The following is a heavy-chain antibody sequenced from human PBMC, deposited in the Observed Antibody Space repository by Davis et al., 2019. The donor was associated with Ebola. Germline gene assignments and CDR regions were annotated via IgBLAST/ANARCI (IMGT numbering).Heavy chain of an antibody. CDR2: IIPIFGIA. V-gene: IGHV1-69*04. Sequence: SVKVSCKASGGTFSSYAISWVRQAPGQGLEWMGRIIPIFGIANYAQKFQGRVTITRDTSASTAYMELSSLRSEDTAVYYCARGRYSSSWQINYYGMDVWGQGTTVTVSS. CDR1: GGTFSSYA. J-gene: IGHJ6*02. CDR3: ARGRYSSSWQINYYGMDV. D-gene: IGHD6-13*01.